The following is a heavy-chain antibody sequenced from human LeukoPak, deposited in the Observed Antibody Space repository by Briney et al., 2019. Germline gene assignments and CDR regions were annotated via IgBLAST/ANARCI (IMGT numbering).Heavy chain of an antibody. CDR1: GFTFSDHY. CDR3: ARLGAAFDI. J-gene: IGHJ3*02. V-gene: IGHV3-72*01. Sequence: GGSLRPSCAASGFTFSDHYMDWVRQAPGKGLEWVGRTRNKANSYTTEYAASVKGRFTISRDDSKNSLYLQMNSLKTEDTAVYYCARLGAAFDIWGQGTMVTVSS. CDR2: TRNKANSYTT.